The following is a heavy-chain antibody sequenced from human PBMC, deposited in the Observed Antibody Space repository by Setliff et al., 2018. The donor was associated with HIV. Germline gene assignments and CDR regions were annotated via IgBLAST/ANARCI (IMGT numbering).Heavy chain of an antibody. D-gene: IGHD3-22*01. J-gene: IGHJ1*01. CDR1: GYRFNTYG. CDR3: VRGVTRDISGYYRDEYFQH. CDR2: ISPYNGDT. Sequence: ASVKVSCKASGYRFNTYGISWVRQAPGQGLEWMGWISPYNGDTRFAQSLQGRVTLTTDTSTNTAYMEMRTLRSDDTAVYYCVRGVTRDISGYYRDEYFQHWGQGTPVTI. V-gene: IGHV1-18*01.